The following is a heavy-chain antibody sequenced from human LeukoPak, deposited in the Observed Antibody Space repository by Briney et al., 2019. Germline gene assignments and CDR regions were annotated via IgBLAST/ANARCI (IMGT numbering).Heavy chain of an antibody. Sequence: GESLKISCQGSGYSFTSQWISWVRQMPGKGLEWMGRIDPSDSYTSYSPSFQGHVTISADKSINTAYLQWSSLKASDTAMYYCARTAVSSGYVGKNYYYYGMDVWGKGTMVTVSS. CDR1: GYSFTSQW. CDR3: ARTAVSSGYVGKNYYYYGMDV. V-gene: IGHV5-10-1*01. D-gene: IGHD3-10*02. J-gene: IGHJ6*04. CDR2: IDPSDSYT.